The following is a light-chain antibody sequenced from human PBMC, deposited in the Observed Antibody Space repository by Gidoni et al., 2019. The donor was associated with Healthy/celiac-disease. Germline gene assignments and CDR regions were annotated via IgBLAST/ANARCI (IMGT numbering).Light chain of an antibody. CDR3: QQYDNLPLT. CDR1: QDISNY. V-gene: IGKV1-33*01. CDR2: DAS. Sequence: DIKMTQSPSSLSASVGDRVTITCQASQDISNYLNLYQQKPGKAPKLLIDDASNFETGVPSRFSGSGSGTDFTFTISSLQPEDIATSYCQQYDNLPLTFXGXTKVEIK. J-gene: IGKJ4*01.